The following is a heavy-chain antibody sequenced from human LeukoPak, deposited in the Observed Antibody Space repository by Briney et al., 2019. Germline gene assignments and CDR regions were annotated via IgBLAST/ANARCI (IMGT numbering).Heavy chain of an antibody. V-gene: IGHV4-34*01. CDR2: INHSGST. CDR1: GGSFSGYY. Sequence: SETLSLTCAVYGGSFSGYYWSWIRQPPGKGLEWIGEINHSGSTNYNPSLKSRVTISVDTSKNQFPLKLSSVTAADTAVYYCARIPTYYYDSSGYYPNDYWGQGTLVTVSS. J-gene: IGHJ4*02. D-gene: IGHD3-22*01. CDR3: ARIPTYYYDSSGYYPNDY.